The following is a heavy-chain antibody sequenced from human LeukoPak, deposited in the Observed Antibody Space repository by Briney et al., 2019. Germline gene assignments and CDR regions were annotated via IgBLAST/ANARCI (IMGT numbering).Heavy chain of an antibody. CDR2: MNPNSGNT. J-gene: IGHJ6*03. Sequence: GASVKVSCKASGYTFTSYEINWVRQATGQGLEWMGWMNPNSGNTGYAQKFQGRVTITRNTSISTAYMELSSLRSEDTAVYYCARGIGDYGDLTLSSSYYYYMDVWGKGTTVTVSS. V-gene: IGHV1-8*03. CDR3: ARGIGDYGDLTLSSSYYYYMDV. D-gene: IGHD4-17*01. CDR1: GYTFTSYE.